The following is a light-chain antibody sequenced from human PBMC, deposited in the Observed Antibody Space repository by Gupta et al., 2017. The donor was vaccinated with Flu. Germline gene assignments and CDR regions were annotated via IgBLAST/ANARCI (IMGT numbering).Light chain of an antibody. Sequence: QSALTQPASVSGSPGQSITISCPGTSRDVGGYNYVSWYQQHPGKAPKRMMDYVSNRPSGVSTRGSCYTSGNNASPHTIGVQAEEEADDYCSYSKSSSNLVVFGGGTKLTVL. CDR2: YVS. CDR1: SRDVGGYNY. J-gene: IGLJ3*02. CDR3: SYSKSSSNLVV. V-gene: IGLV2-14*01.